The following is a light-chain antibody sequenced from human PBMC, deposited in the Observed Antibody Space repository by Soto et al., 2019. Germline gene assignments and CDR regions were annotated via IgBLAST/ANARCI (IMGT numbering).Light chain of an antibody. Sequence: IQMAPSASSLFASVGDRVTITCQAHTDINIYLNWYQQKPGKAPNLLIYDASNLEIGVPSRFSGSGSGTHFTFTISSLQTEDIGTYYCQQYDILPITFGRGTLLEIK. CDR2: DAS. J-gene: IGKJ5*01. CDR3: QQYDILPIT. V-gene: IGKV1-33*01. CDR1: TDINIY.